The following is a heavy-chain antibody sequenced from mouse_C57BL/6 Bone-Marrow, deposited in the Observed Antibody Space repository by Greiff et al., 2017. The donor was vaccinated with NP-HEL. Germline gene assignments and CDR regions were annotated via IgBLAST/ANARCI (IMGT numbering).Heavy chain of an antibody. J-gene: IGHJ3*01. CDR2: IYPRSGNT. CDR3: ARGDYSRFAY. CDR1: GYTFTSYG. V-gene: IGHV1-81*01. Sequence: VKLMESGAELARPGASVKLSCKASGYTFTSYGISWVKQRTGQGLEWIGEIYPRSGNTYYNEKFKGKATLTADKSSSTAYMELRSLTSEDSAVYFCARGDYSRFAYWGQGTLVTVSA. D-gene: IGHD2-12*01.